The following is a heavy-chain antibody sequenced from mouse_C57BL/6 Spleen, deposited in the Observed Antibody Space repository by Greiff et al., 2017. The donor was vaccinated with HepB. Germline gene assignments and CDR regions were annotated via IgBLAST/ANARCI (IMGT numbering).Heavy chain of an antibody. CDR3: ARDGITLDY. D-gene: IGHD1-1*01. V-gene: IGHV5-16*01. CDR1: GFTFSDYY. J-gene: IGHJ2*01. CDR2: INYDGSST. Sequence: EVQVVESEGGLVQPGSSMKLSCTASGFTFSDYYMAWVRQVPEKGLEWVANINYDGSSTYYLDSLKSRFIISRDNAKNILYLQMSSLKSEDTATYYCARDGITLDYWGQGTTLTVSS.